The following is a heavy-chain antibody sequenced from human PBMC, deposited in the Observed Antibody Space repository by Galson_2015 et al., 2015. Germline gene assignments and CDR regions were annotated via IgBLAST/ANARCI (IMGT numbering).Heavy chain of an antibody. J-gene: IGHJ1*01. CDR1: GFTFSSYG. CDR3: AREELYPFGFQH. Sequence: SLRLSCAASGFTFSSYGMHWVRQAPGKGLEWVAVIWYDGSNKYYADSVKGRFTISRDNSKNTLYLQMNSLRAEDTAVYYCAREELYPFGFQHWGKGTLVTVSS. V-gene: IGHV3-33*01. CDR2: IWYDGSNK. D-gene: IGHD1-26*01.